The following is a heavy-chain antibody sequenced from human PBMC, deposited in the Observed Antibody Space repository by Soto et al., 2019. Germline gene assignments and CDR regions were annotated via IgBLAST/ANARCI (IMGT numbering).Heavy chain of an antibody. V-gene: IGHV3-15*01. D-gene: IGHD3-3*01. CDR3: TTPLPRFLGWLLPYYYYYMDV. J-gene: IGHJ6*03. CDR2: IKSKTDGGTT. CDR1: GFTFSNAW. Sequence: GSLRLSCAASGFTFSNAWMSWVRQAPGKGLKWVGRIKSKTDGGTTDYAAPVKGRFTISRDDSKNTLYLQMNSLKTEDTAVYYCTTPLPRFLGWLLPYYYYYMDVWGKGTTVTVSS.